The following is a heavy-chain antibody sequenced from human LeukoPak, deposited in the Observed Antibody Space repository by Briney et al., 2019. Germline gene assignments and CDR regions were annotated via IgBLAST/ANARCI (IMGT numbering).Heavy chain of an antibody. Sequence: PSGTLSLTCAVSGGSINNYKWWSWIRQSPGKGLEWLGEIFYTGSPNYNPSFKSRITMSVDKSKNQFSLTLTSVTVADTAVYYCARDGASYYDHWGQGILVTVTS. V-gene: IGHV4-4*02. D-gene: IGHD3-10*01. J-gene: IGHJ5*02. CDR1: GGSINNYKW. CDR3: ARDGASYYDH. CDR2: IFYTGSP.